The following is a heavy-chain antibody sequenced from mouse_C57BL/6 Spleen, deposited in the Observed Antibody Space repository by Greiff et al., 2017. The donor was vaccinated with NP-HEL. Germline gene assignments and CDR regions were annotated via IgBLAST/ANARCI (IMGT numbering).Heavy chain of an antibody. J-gene: IGHJ2*01. CDR2: IYPRSGNT. V-gene: IGHV1-81*01. D-gene: IGHD1-1*01. CDR1: GYTFTSYG. Sequence: QVQLQQSGAELARPGASVKLSCKASGYTFTSYGISWVKQRTGQGLEWIGEIYPRSGNTYYNEKFKGKATLTADKSSSTAYMELRSLTSEDSAVYFCARWDYGSRRDFDYWGQGTTLTVSS. CDR3: ARWDYGSRRDFDY.